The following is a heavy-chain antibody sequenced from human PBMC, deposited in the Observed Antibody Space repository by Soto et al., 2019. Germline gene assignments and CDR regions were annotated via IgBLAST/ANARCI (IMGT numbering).Heavy chain of an antibody. Sequence: QVQLVQSGAEVKKPGSSVKVSCKASGGTVSSYAISWVRQAPGQGHEWMGGIIPILGKANYAQTFQGRVTITADESTRTAYRELSSLRSQDTAVYYCARAKYNLNYIRVLPLYYFDYWGQGTLVTVS. CDR1: GGTVSSYA. V-gene: IGHV1-69*01. CDR3: ARAKYNLNYIRVLPLYYFDY. J-gene: IGHJ4*02. D-gene: IGHD1-7*01. CDR2: IIPILGKA.